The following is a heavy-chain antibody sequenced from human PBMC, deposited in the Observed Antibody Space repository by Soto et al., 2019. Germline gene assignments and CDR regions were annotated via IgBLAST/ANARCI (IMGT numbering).Heavy chain of an antibody. D-gene: IGHD6-13*01. CDR1: GYIFTNYW. V-gene: IGHV5-51*01. CDR2: IYPGDSDT. Sequence: PGESLKISCKGSGYIFTNYWIGWVRQMPGKGLEWMGIIYPGDSDTRYSPSFQGQVTISADKSISTAYLQWSSLQASDTAAYFCARQGYSTIWAPFHYWGQGTPVTVSS. CDR3: ARQGYSTIWAPFHY. J-gene: IGHJ4*02.